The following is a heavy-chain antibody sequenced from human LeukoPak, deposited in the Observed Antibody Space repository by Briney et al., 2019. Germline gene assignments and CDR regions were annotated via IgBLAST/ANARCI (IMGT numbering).Heavy chain of an antibody. Sequence: PGGSLRLSCAASGFTFSSYAMRWVRQAPGKGLEWVSAISGSGGSTYYADSVKGRFTISRDNSKNTLYLQMNSLRAEDTAVYYCAKIPIEEYYDFWSGYYPDFDYWGQGTLVTVSS. D-gene: IGHD3-3*01. V-gene: IGHV3-23*01. CDR2: ISGSGGST. CDR3: AKIPIEEYYDFWSGYYPDFDY. CDR1: GFTFSSYA. J-gene: IGHJ4*02.